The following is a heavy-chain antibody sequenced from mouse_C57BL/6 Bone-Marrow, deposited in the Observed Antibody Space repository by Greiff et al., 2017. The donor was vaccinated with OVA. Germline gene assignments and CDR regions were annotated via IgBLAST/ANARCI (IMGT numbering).Heavy chain of an antibody. V-gene: IGHV1-18*01. CDR1: GYTFTDYN. CDR2: INPNNGGT. CDR3: ARSAYYSNPYYFDY. J-gene: IGHJ2*01. Sequence: VQLKQSGPELVKPGASVKIPCKASGYTFTDYNMDWVKQSHGKSLEWIGDINPNNGGTIYNQKFKGKATLTVDKSSSTAYMELRSLTSEDTAVYYCARSAYYSNPYYFDYWGQGTTLTVSS. D-gene: IGHD2-5*01.